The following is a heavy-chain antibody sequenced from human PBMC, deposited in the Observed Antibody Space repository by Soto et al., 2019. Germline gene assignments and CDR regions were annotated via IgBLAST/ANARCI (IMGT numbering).Heavy chain of an antibody. Sequence: AGPTLVNPTQTLTLTCTFSGFSLSTSGVGVGWIRQPPGKALEWLALIYWDDDKRYSPSLKSRLTITKDASKNQVVLTMTNMDPVDTATYYCAHRRGIAVALGGRNNWFDRWGQGTLVTGSS. CDR2: IYWDDDK. V-gene: IGHV2-5*02. D-gene: IGHD6-19*01. CDR1: GFSLSTSGVG. J-gene: IGHJ5*02. CDR3: AHRRGIAVALGGRNNWFDR.